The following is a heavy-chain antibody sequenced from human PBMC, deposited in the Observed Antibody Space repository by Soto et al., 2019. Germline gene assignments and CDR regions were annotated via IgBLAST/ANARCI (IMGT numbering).Heavy chain of an antibody. J-gene: IGHJ4*02. CDR1: GFTFSSYA. V-gene: IGHV3-23*01. D-gene: IGHD6-19*01. CDR3: AKDLAHHPLGIAVAAINHFDY. CDR2: ISGSGGST. Sequence: GGSLRLSCAASGFTFSSYAMSWVRQAPGKGLEWVSAISGSGGSTYYADSVKGRFTISRDNSKNTLYLQMNSLRAEDTAVYYCAKDLAHHPLGIAVAAINHFDYWGQGTLVTVSS.